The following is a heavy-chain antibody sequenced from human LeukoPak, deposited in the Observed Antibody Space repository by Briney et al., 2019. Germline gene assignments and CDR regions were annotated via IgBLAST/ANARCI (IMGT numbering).Heavy chain of an antibody. J-gene: IGHJ4*02. CDR3: AKEGFDS. CDR1: GFVFNTYG. V-gene: IGHV3-7*03. CDR2: IRRDEKEN. Sequence: PGGSLRLSCATSGFVFNTYGMTWVRQTPGKGLEWVASIRRDEKENRYLDSVKGRFTISRDSAKNSLYLQMNSLRAEDTAVYYCAKEGFDSWGQGTLVTVSS.